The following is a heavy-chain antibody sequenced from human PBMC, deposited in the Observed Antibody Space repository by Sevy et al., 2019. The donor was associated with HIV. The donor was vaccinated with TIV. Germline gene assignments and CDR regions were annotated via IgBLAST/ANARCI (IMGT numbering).Heavy chain of an antibody. CDR3: ARDAARVIVPTAGFDS. CDR2: IWSDGRTE. V-gene: IGHV3-33*01. D-gene: IGHD1-1*01. CDR1: GFTFRSFS. J-gene: IGHJ5*01. Sequence: GGSMRLSCVASGFTFRSFSMHWVRQAPGKGLEWVAAIWSDGRTERYADSVQGRLTLSRDNSKKTLYLQMTSLGDEDMAIYYCARDAARVIVPTAGFDSWGQGTLVTVSS.